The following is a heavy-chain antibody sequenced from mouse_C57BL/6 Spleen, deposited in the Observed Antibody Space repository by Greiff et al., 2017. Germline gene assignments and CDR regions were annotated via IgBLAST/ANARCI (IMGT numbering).Heavy chain of an antibody. CDR2: IYPRSGNT. CDR1: GYTFTSYG. V-gene: IGHV1-81*01. Sequence: QVQLQQSGPELARPGASVKLSCKASGYTFTSYGISWVKQRTGQGLEWIGEIYPRSGNTYYNEKFKGKATLTADKSSSTAYMVLRSLTSEDSAVYFCARAPISTVRDYAMDYWGQGTSVTVSS. D-gene: IGHD1-1*01. J-gene: IGHJ4*01. CDR3: ARAPISTVRDYAMDY.